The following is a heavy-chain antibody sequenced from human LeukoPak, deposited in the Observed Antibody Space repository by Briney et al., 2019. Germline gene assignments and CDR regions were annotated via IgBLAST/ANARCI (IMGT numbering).Heavy chain of an antibody. Sequence: SETLSLACTVSGGSLSSYYWSWIRQPPGKGLEWIGYIYYSGGTNYNPSLKSRVTISVDTSKNQFSLKLSSVTAADTAVYYCARGEAVAGTNVIDYWGQGTLVTVSS. CDR3: ARGEAVAGTNVIDY. CDR1: GGSLSSYY. D-gene: IGHD6-19*01. V-gene: IGHV4-59*01. J-gene: IGHJ4*02. CDR2: IYYSGGT.